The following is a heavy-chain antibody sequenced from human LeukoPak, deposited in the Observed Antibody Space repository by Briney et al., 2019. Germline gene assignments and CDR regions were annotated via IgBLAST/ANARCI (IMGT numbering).Heavy chain of an antibody. D-gene: IGHD2-21*02. CDR3: ARDGVFRFEVGDVYYYYMDV. V-gene: IGHV1-2*02. J-gene: IGHJ6*03. CDR2: INPNSGDT. CDR1: GYIFTGYY. Sequence: GASVKVSCKASGYIFTGYYIHWVRRAPGQGLEWRGWINPNSGDTKYAQKFQGRVTMTRDASNNTVYMDLTRRIFDDTAMYYCARDGVFRFEVGDVYYYYMDVWGKGTTVIISS.